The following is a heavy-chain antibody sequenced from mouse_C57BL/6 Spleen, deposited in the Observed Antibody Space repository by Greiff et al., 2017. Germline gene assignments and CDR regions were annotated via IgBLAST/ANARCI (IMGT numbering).Heavy chain of an antibody. V-gene: IGHV1-7*01. J-gene: IGHJ4*01. Sequence: QVQLQQPGAELAKPGASVKLSCKASGYTFTSYWMHWVKQRPGQGLEWIGYINPSSGYTKYNQKFKDKATLTADKSSSTAYMQLSSLTYEDSAVYYCASITTVVDAMDYWGQGTSVTVSS. CDR3: ASITTVVDAMDY. D-gene: IGHD1-1*01. CDR2: INPSSGYT. CDR1: GYTFTSYW.